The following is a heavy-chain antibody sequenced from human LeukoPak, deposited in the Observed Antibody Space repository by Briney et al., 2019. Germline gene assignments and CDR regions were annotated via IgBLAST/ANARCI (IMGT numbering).Heavy chain of an antibody. CDR1: GYSISSGFY. CDR2: IYHSGST. J-gene: IGHJ4*02. Sequence: SETLCLTCTVSGYSISSGFYWGWIRQPPGKGLECIGSIYHSGSTYYNPSLKSRVTISVDTSKNQFSLNLSSVTAADTAMYYCARAVGTSRNFFDYWGQGTLVTVSS. D-gene: IGHD1-26*01. V-gene: IGHV4-38-2*02. CDR3: ARAVGTSRNFFDY.